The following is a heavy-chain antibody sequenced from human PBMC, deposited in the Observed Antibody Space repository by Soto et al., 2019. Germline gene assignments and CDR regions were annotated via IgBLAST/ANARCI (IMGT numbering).Heavy chain of an antibody. D-gene: IGHD5-12*01. CDR1: GFTFSDYW. CDR2: IKYDGSEE. J-gene: IGHJ5*02. Sequence: EVQVVESGGGLVQPGGSLRLSCTGSGFTFSDYWMSWARQAPGKGLEWVANIKYDGSEEYYVDSVRGRFTLSRDNAMNSLHLQMNSLRADDTAVYYCARFESGKAASTWGQGTLVSVSS. V-gene: IGHV3-7*05. CDR3: ARFESGKAAST.